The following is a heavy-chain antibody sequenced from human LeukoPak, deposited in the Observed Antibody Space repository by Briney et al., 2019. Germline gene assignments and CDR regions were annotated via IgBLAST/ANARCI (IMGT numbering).Heavy chain of an antibody. CDR3: AHNSRNLVVPAAPFDY. V-gene: IGHV2-5*01. CDR1: GFSLSTSGVG. CDR2: IYWNDDK. J-gene: IGHJ4*02. Sequence: SGPTLVKPTQTLTLTCTFSGFSLSTSGVGVGWIRQPPGKALEWLALIYWNDDKRYSPSLKSRPTITKDTSKNQVVLTMTNMDPVDTATYYCAHNSRNLVVPAAPFDYWGQGTLVTVSS. D-gene: IGHD2-2*01.